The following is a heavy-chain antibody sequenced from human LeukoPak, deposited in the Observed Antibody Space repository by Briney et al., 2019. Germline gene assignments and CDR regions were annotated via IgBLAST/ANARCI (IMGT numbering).Heavy chain of an antibody. D-gene: IGHD6-6*01. V-gene: IGHV3-48*01. CDR1: GGSVSSSDC. CDR2: ISSSSSNM. J-gene: IGHJ4*02. CDR3: AREYSSSSGRSFDY. Sequence: ETLSLTCAVSGGSVSSSDCWTWVRQAPGKGLEWVSYISSSSSNMYYADSVKGRFTISRDSAKNSLYLQMNSLRAEDTAVYYCAREYSSSSGRSFDYWGQGTLVIVSS.